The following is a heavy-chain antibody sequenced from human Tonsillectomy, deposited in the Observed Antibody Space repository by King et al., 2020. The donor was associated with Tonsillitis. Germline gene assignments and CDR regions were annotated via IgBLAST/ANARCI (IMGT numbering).Heavy chain of an antibody. J-gene: IGHJ5*02. Sequence: QVQLQESGPGLVKPSQTLSLTCTVSGGSISGGAYYWSWIRQHPGKGLECIGYIYDSENTYYNPSLKSRLIISVDTSKNQFSLKLSSVTAADTAVYYCGRYGDGVFDPWGQGTLVTVSS. CDR2: IYDSENT. D-gene: IGHD5-24*01. CDR3: GRYGDGVFDP. V-gene: IGHV4-31*03. CDR1: GGSISGGAYY.